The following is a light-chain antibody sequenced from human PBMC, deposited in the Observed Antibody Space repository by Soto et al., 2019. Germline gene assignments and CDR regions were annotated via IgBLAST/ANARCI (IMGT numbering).Light chain of an antibody. CDR3: CSYAGIRV. CDR2: EVN. CDR1: NSHVGAFNL. V-gene: IGLV2-23*02. J-gene: IGLJ1*01. Sequence: QSALTQPASVSASPGQSITISCTGTNSHVGAFNLVSWYQQYPGKAPRLIIYEVNKRPSGISNRFSGSKSGNTASLTISGLQAEDEADYYCCSYAGIRVFGTGTKVT.